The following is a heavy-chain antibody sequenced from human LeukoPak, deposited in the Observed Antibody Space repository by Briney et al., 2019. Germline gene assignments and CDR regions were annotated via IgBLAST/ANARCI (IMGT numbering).Heavy chain of an antibody. V-gene: IGHV4-39*01. CDR3: ARMGRDDAFDI. CDR2: IYYSGST. J-gene: IGHJ3*02. CDR1: GVSISSSSYY. Sequence: SGTLCLTCAVSGVSISSSSYYWGWLGQPPGKGWVWRMSIYYSGSTYDNPALVSRATTSVNTSYNQFSLQQSSVTDADTGVYYCARMGRDDAFDIWGQGKMVTVSA.